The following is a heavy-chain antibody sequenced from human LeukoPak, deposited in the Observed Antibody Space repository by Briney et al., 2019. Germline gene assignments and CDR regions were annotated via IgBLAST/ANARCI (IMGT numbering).Heavy chain of an antibody. D-gene: IGHD6-19*01. J-gene: IGHJ4*02. CDR2: IYYSGST. CDR1: GDSISSTNYY. V-gene: IGHV4-39*01. CDR3: ATSGWYLLPGVY. Sequence: ASETLSLTCTVSGDSISSTNYYWGWIRQPPGKGLEWIGSIYYSGSTYYNPSLESRVTISVDTSKNQFSLKLTSVTAADTAVYYCATSGWYLLPGVYWGQGTLVTVSS.